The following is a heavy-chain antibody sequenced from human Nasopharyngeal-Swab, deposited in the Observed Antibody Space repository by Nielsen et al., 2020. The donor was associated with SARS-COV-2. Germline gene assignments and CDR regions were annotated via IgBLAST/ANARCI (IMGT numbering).Heavy chain of an antibody. CDR1: GFTFDDYA. Sequence: LSLICAASGFTFDDYAMHWVRQAPGKGLEWVSGISWNSGSIGYADSVKGRFTISRDNAKNSLYLQMNSLKAEDTALYYCAKDIGYSSGGLDYWGQGTLVTVSS. J-gene: IGHJ4*02. V-gene: IGHV3-9*01. CDR3: AKDIGYSSGGLDY. CDR2: ISWNSGSI. D-gene: IGHD6-19*01.